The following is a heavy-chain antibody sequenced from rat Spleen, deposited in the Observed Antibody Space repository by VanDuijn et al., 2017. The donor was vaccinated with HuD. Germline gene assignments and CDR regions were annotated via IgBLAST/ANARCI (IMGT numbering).Heavy chain of an antibody. V-gene: IGHV5-31*01. D-gene: IGHD1-1*01. CDR2: IPNTGGNL. CDR1: GFTFNKYW. J-gene: IGHJ2*01. Sequence: EVQLVESGGGLVQPGRSLKLSCVASGFTFNKYWMNWIRQAPGKGLEWVASIPNTGGNLYYPDSVKGRFTISRVTSHNTLYLQLNSLRYEDTATYSCARENYYSADYWGQGVMVTVSS. CDR3: ARENYYSADY.